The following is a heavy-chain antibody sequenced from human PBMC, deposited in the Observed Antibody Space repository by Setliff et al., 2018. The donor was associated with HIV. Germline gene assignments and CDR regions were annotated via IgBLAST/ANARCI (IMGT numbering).Heavy chain of an antibody. CDR2: INDGGTT. CDR1: NGSFRPYS. CDR3: ARHTRSAAPTLDI. J-gene: IGHJ3*02. V-gene: IGHV4-34*01. D-gene: IGHD6-13*01. Sequence: SETLSLTCGVYNGSFRPYSWSWVRQPPGKGLEWIGEINDGGTTNYNPSLKSRVTLSLDTSKNHFSLKLSSVTAADTAVYYCARHTRSAAPTLDIWGQGTMVT.